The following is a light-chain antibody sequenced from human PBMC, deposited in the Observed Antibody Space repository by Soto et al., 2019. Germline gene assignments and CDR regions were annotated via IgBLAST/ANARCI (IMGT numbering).Light chain of an antibody. CDR1: SSDVGSYNY. V-gene: IGLV2-14*01. CDR2: EVS. J-gene: IGLJ1*01. Sequence: QSSLTNSASVSGSPGQSITISCTGTSSDVGSYNYVSWYQQHPGKAPKLMIYEVSDRPSGISSRFSGSKSGNTASLTISGLQTEDEADYYCSSYTSSSTLFGTGTKVTVL. CDR3: SSYTSSSTL.